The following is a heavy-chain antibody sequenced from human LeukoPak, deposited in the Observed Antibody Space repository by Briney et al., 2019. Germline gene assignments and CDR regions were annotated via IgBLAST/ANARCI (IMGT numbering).Heavy chain of an antibody. CDR1: GFTFSSYW. V-gene: IGHV3-7*01. J-gene: IGHJ4*02. CDR2: IKQDGSEL. CDR3: ARDKRSFDY. Sequence: GGSLRLSCAASGFTFSSYWMSWVRQAPGKGLEWVANIKQDGSELDYVDSVKGRFTISRDNAKNSLDLQMNSLRVEDTAVYYCARDKRSFDYWGQGTLVTVSS.